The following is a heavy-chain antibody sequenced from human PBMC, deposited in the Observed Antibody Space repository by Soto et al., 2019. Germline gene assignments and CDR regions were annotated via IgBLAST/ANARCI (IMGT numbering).Heavy chain of an antibody. J-gene: IGHJ6*02. CDR1: GFTFNDYG. Sequence: GGSLRLSCAASGFTFNDYGINWVRQAPGKGLEWVSFITSSGSYIFYADSLKGRFTVSRDNAKNSVYLHMSSLRAEDTAVYYCAGDGEAHYGLDVWGQGTTVTVSS. CDR3: AGDGEAHYGLDV. CDR2: ITSSGSYI. D-gene: IGHD3-10*01. V-gene: IGHV3-21*01.